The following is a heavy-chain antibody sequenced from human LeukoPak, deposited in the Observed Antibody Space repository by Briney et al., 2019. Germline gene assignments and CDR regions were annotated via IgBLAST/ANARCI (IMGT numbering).Heavy chain of an antibody. Sequence: PGGSLRLSCAASGFTFSSYEMNWVRQAPGKGLEWVSYISSSGSTIYYADSVKGRFTISRDNAKNSLYLQMNSLRAEDTAVYYCAELGITMIGGVWGQGTLATVSS. CDR3: AELGITMIGGV. J-gene: IGHJ4*02. D-gene: IGHD3-10*02. V-gene: IGHV3-48*03. CDR1: GFTFSSYE. CDR2: ISSSGSTI.